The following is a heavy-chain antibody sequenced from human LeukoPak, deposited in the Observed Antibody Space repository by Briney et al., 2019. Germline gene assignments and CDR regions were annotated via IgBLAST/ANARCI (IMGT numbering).Heavy chain of an antibody. CDR3: AKDLELLWFGVQDY. J-gene: IGHJ4*02. D-gene: IGHD3-10*01. CDR2: IRYDGSNK. CDR1: GFTFSSYG. V-gene: IGHV3-30*02. Sequence: GGSLRLSCAASGFTFSSYGIHWVRQAPGKGLEWVAFIRYDGSNKYYADSVKGRFTISRDNSKSTLYLQMNSLRADDTAVYYCAKDLELLWFGVQDYWGQGTLVTVSS.